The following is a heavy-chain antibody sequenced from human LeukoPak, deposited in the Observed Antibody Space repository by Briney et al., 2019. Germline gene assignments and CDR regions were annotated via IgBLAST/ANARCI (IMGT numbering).Heavy chain of an antibody. CDR3: ARTFYGSGSYPGY. Sequence: GGSLRLSCAASGFTFSSYWMHWVRQAPGKGLVWVSRINSDGCSTSYADSVKGRSTISRDNAKNTLYLQMNSLRAEDTAVYYCARTFYGSGSYPGYWGQGTLVTVSS. CDR2: INSDGCST. V-gene: IGHV3-74*01. D-gene: IGHD3-10*01. J-gene: IGHJ4*02. CDR1: GFTFSSYW.